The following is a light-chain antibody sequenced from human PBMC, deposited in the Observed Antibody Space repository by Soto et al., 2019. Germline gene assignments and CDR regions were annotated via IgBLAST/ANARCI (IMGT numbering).Light chain of an antibody. J-gene: IGKJ5*01. CDR2: AAS. Sequence: DIQMTQSPSSVSASVGDRVTITSRASQGIGSWLAWYQHKPGKATKLLIYAASNLQDGVQSTFSGSGSGTDFALTINSLQPEDFATYYCQQTNAFPSTFGQGTRLEIK. CDR3: QQTNAFPST. V-gene: IGKV1-12*01. CDR1: QGIGSW.